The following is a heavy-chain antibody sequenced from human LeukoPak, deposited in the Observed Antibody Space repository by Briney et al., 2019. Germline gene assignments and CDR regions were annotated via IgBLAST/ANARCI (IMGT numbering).Heavy chain of an antibody. V-gene: IGHV3-7*01. Sequence: PGGSLRLSCAASGFTFSTYWMTWVRQAPGKGLEWVANMKGDGSETHYVDSVKGRFTISRDNAKNSLYLQMNSLRAEDTAVYYCARPAYTAAYDLWGQGTMVIVSS. CDR3: ARPAYTAAYDL. CDR2: MKGDGSET. D-gene: IGHD3-16*01. CDR1: GFTFSTYW. J-gene: IGHJ3*01.